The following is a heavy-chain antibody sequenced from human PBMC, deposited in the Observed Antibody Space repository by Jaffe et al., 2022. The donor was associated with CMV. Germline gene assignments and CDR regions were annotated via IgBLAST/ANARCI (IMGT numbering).Heavy chain of an antibody. V-gene: IGHV2-5*02. Sequence: QITLKESGPTLVKPAQTLTLTCTFSGFSLTTNGVGVGWIRQPPGKALEWLALIYWDDDKRYSPSLKSRLTITKDTSKNQVVLTMTSMDPVDTATYYCAHSGRLSLTSYFDYWGQGTLVTVSS. CDR3: AHSGRLSLTSYFDY. CDR2: IYWDDDK. J-gene: IGHJ4*02. D-gene: IGHD6-25*01. CDR1: GFSLTTNGVG.